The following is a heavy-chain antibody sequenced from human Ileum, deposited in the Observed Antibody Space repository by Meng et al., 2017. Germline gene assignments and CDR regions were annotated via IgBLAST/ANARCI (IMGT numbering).Heavy chain of an antibody. Sequence: VQLQASGPGLVRPAETLSLICTVSGGSVSSDGFQWGWVRQPPGKGLEWIGYASTNYNPSLKSRVTISLDTSKNQFSLELSSVTAADTAVYYCARDHWGSLDYWGQGILVTVSS. CDR1: GGSVSSDGFQ. CDR3: ARDHWGSLDY. D-gene: IGHD7-27*01. CDR2: AST. V-gene: IGHV4-61*08. J-gene: IGHJ4*02.